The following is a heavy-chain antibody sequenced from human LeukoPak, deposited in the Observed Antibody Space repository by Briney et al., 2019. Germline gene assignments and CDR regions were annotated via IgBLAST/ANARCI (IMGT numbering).Heavy chain of an antibody. CDR1: GFTFSTYV. CDR3: VSGTGY. J-gene: IGHJ4*02. V-gene: IGHV3-64*05. CDR2: ISSNGDNT. D-gene: IGHD1-14*01. Sequence: GGALRLSCLVSGFTFSTYVMHWVRPAPRKGLEYVSAISSNGDNTYYADSVKGRFTISRDNSKNTLSVQMSSLRADDTAVYYCVSGTGYWGQGTLVTVSS.